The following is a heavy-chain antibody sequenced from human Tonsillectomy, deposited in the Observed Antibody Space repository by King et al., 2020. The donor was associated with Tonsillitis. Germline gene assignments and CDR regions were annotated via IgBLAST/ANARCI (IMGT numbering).Heavy chain of an antibody. J-gene: IGHJ4*02. CDR1: GYTFTNYG. CDR3: AREGGYCSGGSCYSYDYFDY. D-gene: IGHD2-15*01. CDR2: ISAYNGNT. V-gene: IGHV1-18*01. Sequence: QLVQSGAEVKKPGASVKVSCKASGYTFTNYGINWVRQAPGQGLEWMGWISAYNGNTNYAQKLQGRVTMTTDTSTRTAYMELSSLRSDDTAVDYCAREGGYCSGGSCYSYDYFDYWGQGTLVTVSS.